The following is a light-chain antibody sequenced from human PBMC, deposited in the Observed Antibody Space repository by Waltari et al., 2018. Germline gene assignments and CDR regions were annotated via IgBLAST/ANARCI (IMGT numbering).Light chain of an antibody. J-gene: IGKJ5*01. V-gene: IGKV4-1*01. Sequence: DIVLTQSPDSLTVSLGERAPPNCKSSQSVLLSSNDKSYLAWYQQKPGQPPKLLIYWASTRESGFPDRFSGSGSGTDFTLTISSLQAEDVAVYYCQQYYSNPITFGQGTRLEIK. CDR1: QSVLLSSNDKSY. CDR2: WAS. CDR3: QQYYSNPIT.